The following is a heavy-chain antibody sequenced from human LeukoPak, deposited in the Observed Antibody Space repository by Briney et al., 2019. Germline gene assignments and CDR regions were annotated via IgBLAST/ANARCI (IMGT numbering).Heavy chain of an antibody. CDR1: GGSINSGGYY. D-gene: IGHD3-22*01. CDR3: ARTTQNVIVLSA. J-gene: IGHJ5*02. V-gene: IGHV4-61*02. Sequence: SDTLSLTCTVSGGSINSGGYYWSWIRQPAGKGLEWIGRFYSSGSTYYNSSLQSRVTVSLDTSKNQFSLKLSSVTAADTAVYFCARTTQNVIVLSAWGQGTLVTVSS. CDR2: FYSSGST.